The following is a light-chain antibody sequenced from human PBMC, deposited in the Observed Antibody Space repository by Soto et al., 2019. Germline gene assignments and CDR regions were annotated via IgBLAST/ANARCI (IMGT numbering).Light chain of an antibody. V-gene: IGLV2-23*02. Sequence: QSALTQPASVSGSPGQSITISCTGTSGDVASYDLVSWYQQYPGKAPQFIIYDVTKRPSGVSNRFSGSKSGNTASLTISGLEDEAEGDYYCSSYAGTLTLVFGGGTKLTVL. CDR2: DVT. CDR3: SSYAGTLTLV. CDR1: SGDVASYDL. J-gene: IGLJ2*01.